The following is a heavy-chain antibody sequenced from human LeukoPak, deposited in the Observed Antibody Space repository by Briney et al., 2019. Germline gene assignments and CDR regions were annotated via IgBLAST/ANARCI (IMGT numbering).Heavy chain of an antibody. V-gene: IGHV3-15*01. J-gene: IGHJ1*01. CDR1: GFTFQNYW. D-gene: IGHD6-13*01. CDR3: SSLGGSSSQYFQH. CDR2: IKSKIDGGTT. Sequence: GGSLRLSCAASGFTFQNYWMSWVRQAPGKGLEWVGRIKSKIDGGTTDYAAPVKGRFTISRDDSKDTLYLQMDSLKTEDTAVYYCSSLGGSSSQYFQHWGQGTLVTVSS.